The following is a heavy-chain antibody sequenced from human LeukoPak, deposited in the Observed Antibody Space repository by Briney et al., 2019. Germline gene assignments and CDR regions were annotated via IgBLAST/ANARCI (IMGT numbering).Heavy chain of an antibody. CDR1: GYSFTGYW. D-gene: IGHD6-6*01. V-gene: IGHV5-10-1*01. Sequence: GESLKISCKGSGYSFTGYWISWVRQMPGKGLEWMGRIDPSDSYTNYSPSFQGHVTISADESISTAYLQWSSLKASDTAIYYCARRAKSRSSSSYPFDYWGQGTLVTVSS. J-gene: IGHJ4*02. CDR2: IDPSDSYT. CDR3: ARRAKSRSSSSYPFDY.